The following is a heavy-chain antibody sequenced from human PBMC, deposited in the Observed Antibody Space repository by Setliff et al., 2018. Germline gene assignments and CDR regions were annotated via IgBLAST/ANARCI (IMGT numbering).Heavy chain of an antibody. J-gene: IGHJ5*02. CDR2: ISSSSTI. V-gene: IGHV3-48*01. CDR1: GFTFSGYS. CDR3: ARAQFARFDP. Sequence: AGGSLRLSCEASGFTFSGYSMNWVRQAPGKGLEWVSYISSSSTIYYADSVKGRFSISRDNAKKSLFLQMNRLRAEDTAVYYCARAQFARFDPWGQGTLVTVSS.